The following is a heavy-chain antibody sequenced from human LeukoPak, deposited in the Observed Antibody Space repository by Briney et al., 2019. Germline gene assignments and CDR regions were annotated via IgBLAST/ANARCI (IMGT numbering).Heavy chain of an antibody. Sequence: GGSLRLSCAASGFTFSSYAMHWVRQAPGKGLEWVSAISGGGSTYYADSVKGRFTISRDNAKNTLYLQMNNLRAEDTAIYYCATDSYVSGSYYRLFYWGQGTLVTVSS. D-gene: IGHD3-10*01. CDR2: ISGGGST. CDR1: GFTFSSYA. CDR3: ATDSYVSGSYYRLFY. V-gene: IGHV3-23*01. J-gene: IGHJ4*02.